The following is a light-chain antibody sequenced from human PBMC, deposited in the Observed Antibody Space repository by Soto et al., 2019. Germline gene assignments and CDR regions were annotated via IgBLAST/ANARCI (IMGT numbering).Light chain of an antibody. CDR3: CSYSVTDTIVV. CDR2: DVN. CDR1: SSDVGAYYY. V-gene: IGLV2-14*03. J-gene: IGLJ2*01. Sequence: QSALAQPASVSGSPGQSITISCTGTSSDVGAYYYVSWYQQHPGKAPRLMIYDVNKRPSGASARFSGSKSGNTASLTISGLQAEDEADYYYCSYSVTDTIVVFGGGTKLTVL.